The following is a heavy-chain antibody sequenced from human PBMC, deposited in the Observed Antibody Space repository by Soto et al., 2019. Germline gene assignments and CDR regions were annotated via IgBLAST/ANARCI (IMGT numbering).Heavy chain of an antibody. V-gene: IGHV3-30-3*01. CDR1: GFTFSSYA. J-gene: IGHJ4*02. CDR2: ISYDGSTK. Sequence: QVPLVESGGGVVQPGRSLRLSCAASGFTFSSYAMHWVRQAPGKGLEWVTVISYDGSTKYYADSVKGRFTISRDNSKNTLSLQMNSLRAEDTAVYYCARDRSGRGDYWGQGTLVTVSS. CDR3: ARDRSGRGDY. D-gene: IGHD3-3*01.